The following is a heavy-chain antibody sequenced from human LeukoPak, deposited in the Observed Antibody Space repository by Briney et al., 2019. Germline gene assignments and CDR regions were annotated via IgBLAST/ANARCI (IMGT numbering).Heavy chain of an antibody. CDR3: ARDPGTYDSSNYYSRGFEY. CDR1: GFTFSIYA. J-gene: IGHJ4*02. D-gene: IGHD3-22*01. Sequence: GGSLTLSCAASGFTFSIYAMHRVRQAPGKGLEWVAVISYDGSNKYYADSVKGRFTISRDNSKNTLYLQMNSLRAEDTAVYYCARDPGTYDSSNYYSRGFEYWGQGTLVTASS. V-gene: IGHV3-30-3*01. CDR2: ISYDGSNK.